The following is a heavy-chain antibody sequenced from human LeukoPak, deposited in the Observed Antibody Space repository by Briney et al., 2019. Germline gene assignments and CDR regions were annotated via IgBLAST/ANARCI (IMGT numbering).Heavy chain of an antibody. D-gene: IGHD4-23*01. Sequence: DPSETLSLTCAVYGGSFSGYYWSWIRQPPGKGLEWIGEINHSGSTNYNPSLMSRVTISVDTSKNQFSLKLSSVTAADTAVYYCARSTVVTPYAFDIWGQGTMVTVSS. J-gene: IGHJ3*02. V-gene: IGHV4-34*01. CDR3: ARSTVVTPYAFDI. CDR2: INHSGST. CDR1: GGSFSGYY.